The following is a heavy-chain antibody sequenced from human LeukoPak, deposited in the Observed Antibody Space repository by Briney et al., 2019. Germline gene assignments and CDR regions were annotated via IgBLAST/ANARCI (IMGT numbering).Heavy chain of an antibody. J-gene: IGHJ1*01. CDR2: IDHSGDT. V-gene: IGHV4-34*04. Sequence: SETLSLTCAVYGGSISGFYYTWIRQPPGKGLEWIGEIDHSGDTNDNPSLKSRAIVSVDTSKSQFSLKLTSVTAADAAVYYCARGSPFQEWGQGTLVTVSS. CDR1: GGSISGFY. CDR3: ARGSPFQE.